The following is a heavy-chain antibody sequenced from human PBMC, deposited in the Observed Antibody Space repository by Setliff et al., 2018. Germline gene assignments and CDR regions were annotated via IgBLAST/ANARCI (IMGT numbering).Heavy chain of an antibody. CDR2: IYYRGTT. J-gene: IGHJ5*02. V-gene: IGHV4-59*01. CDR3: AAVGIDAGGGWFDP. D-gene: IGHD1-26*01. Sequence: KPSETLSLTCTVSGGFIRDYYWNWIRQPPGKGLEWIGYIYYRGTTNYNSSLKSRVTISIDMSKNQFSLKLSSATAADTAVYFCAAVGIDAGGGWFDPWGHGIPVTVSS. CDR1: GGFIRDYY.